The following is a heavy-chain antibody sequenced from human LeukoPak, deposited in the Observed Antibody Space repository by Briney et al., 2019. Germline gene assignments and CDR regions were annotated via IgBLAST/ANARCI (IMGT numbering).Heavy chain of an antibody. CDR2: FDPEDGET. V-gene: IGHV1-24*01. CDR3: ATSSVFYYDTDDAFDI. Sequence: GASVKVSCKVSGYTLTELSMHWVRQAPGKGLEWMGGFDPEDGETIYAQKFQGRVTMTEDTSTDTAYMELSSLRSEDTAVYYCATSSVFYYDTDDAFDIWGQGTMVTVSS. J-gene: IGHJ3*02. CDR1: GYTLTELS. D-gene: IGHD3-16*01.